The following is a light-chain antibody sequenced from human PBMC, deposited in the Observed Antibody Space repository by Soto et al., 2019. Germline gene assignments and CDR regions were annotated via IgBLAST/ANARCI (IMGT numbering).Light chain of an antibody. Sequence: QSALTQPPSASGSPGQSVTISCTGTSSDVGAYNYLSWYQQHPGKAPKLMIYEVSKRPSGVPDRFSGSKSGNTASLTVSGLQAEDEADYYCSSYAGSNNYVFGTGTMLTVL. CDR2: EVS. CDR1: SSDVGAYNY. V-gene: IGLV2-8*01. J-gene: IGLJ1*01. CDR3: SSYAGSNNYV.